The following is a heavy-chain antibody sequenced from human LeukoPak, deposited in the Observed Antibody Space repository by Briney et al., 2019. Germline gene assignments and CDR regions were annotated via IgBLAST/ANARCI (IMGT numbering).Heavy chain of an antibody. Sequence: SETLSLTCTVSGGSISSYYWSWIRQPPGKGLEWIGYIYYSGSTNYNPSLKSRVTISVDTSKNQFSLKLSSVTAADTAVYYCARVRPDYYGSGSYASVFDYCGQGTLVTVSS. CDR1: GGSISSYY. CDR2: IYYSGST. D-gene: IGHD3-10*01. V-gene: IGHV4-59*01. J-gene: IGHJ4*02. CDR3: ARVRPDYYGSGSYASVFDY.